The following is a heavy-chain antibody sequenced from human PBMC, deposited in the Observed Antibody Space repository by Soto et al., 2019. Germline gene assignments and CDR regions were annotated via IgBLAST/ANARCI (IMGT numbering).Heavy chain of an antibody. CDR1: GFTFSSYW. CDR2: INPDGGAT. Sequence: GGSLRLSCAASGFTFSSYWMHWVRQAPGKGLVWVSRINPDGGATNYADSVKGRFTISRDNAKNTLYLQMNSLRAEDTAVFYCGRGGSDSPMAPGYWGQGTLVTVSS. D-gene: IGHD5-18*01. J-gene: IGHJ4*02. V-gene: IGHV3-74*01. CDR3: GRGGSDSPMAPGY.